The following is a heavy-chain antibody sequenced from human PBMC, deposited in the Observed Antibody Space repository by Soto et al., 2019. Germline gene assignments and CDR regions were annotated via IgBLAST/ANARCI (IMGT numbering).Heavy chain of an antibody. CDR3: AKDFSLDF. Sequence: LXVSGAAPGFTFSSYGMHWVRQAPGKGLEWVAVISYDGSNKYYADSVKGRFTISRDNSKNTLYLQMNSLRAEDTAVYYCAKDFSLDFWGQGTLVTVSS. V-gene: IGHV3-30*18. CDR2: ISYDGSNK. CDR1: GFTFSSYG. D-gene: IGHD3-3*01. J-gene: IGHJ4*02.